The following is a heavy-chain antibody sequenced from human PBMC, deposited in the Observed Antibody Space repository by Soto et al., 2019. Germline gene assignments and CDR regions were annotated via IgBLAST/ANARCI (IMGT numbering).Heavy chain of an antibody. J-gene: IGHJ3*01. V-gene: IGHV1-18*01. Sequence: VSVKVPCKASGYTFTNYGVTWMRQAPGQGREWMGWVNVHNVKPILAQKFQGRVTMIRDTSTRTAYMDLRALRHDDTATYYCASVVYGGACWPHAFDVWGQGTMVTVSS. D-gene: IGHD2-8*01. CDR1: GYTFTNYG. CDR3: ASVVYGGACWPHAFDV. CDR2: VNVHNVKP.